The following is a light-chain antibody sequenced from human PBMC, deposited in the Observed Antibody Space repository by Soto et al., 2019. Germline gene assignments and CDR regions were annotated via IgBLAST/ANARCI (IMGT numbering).Light chain of an antibody. J-gene: IGKJ1*01. Sequence: EVVLTQSPGTLSLSPGERATLSCRASQSVSSTYVAWYQHIPGQTPRLLIYGASNRATGIPDRFSGSGSVTDFTLTISRLEPEDFAVYYCQQHGSSPWMFGQGTRVEIK. CDR2: GAS. CDR3: QQHGSSPWM. CDR1: QSVSSTY. V-gene: IGKV3-20*01.